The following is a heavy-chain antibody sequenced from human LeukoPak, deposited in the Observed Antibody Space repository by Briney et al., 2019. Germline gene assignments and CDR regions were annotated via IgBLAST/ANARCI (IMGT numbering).Heavy chain of an antibody. CDR3: AGGLLGCRRGSCYPTDY. Sequence: GGSLRLSCEGSGFTFSNYGMHWVRQAPGKGLEWVAVISDDGNYKYYVDSVKGRFTISRDNPKNTLYLQMDNLRPEDTAVYYCAGGLLGCRRGSCYPTDYWGQGTLVIVSS. V-gene: IGHV3-30*03. CDR1: GFTFSNYG. D-gene: IGHD2-15*01. J-gene: IGHJ4*02. CDR2: ISDDGNYK.